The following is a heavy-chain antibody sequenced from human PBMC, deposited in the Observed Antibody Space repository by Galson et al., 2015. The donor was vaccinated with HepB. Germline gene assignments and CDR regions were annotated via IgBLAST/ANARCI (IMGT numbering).Heavy chain of an antibody. CDR3: ARDGVRAIPNDR. J-gene: IGHJ5*02. V-gene: IGHV3-74*01. Sequence: SLRLSCAASGFTISRYWMHWVRQAPGKGLVWVSGIDSAGSGTSYADSLKGRITISKDSAKNTLYLQMDSLRVEDTAVYYCARDGVRAIPNDRWGQGTLVTVSA. CDR2: IDSAGSGT. D-gene: IGHD3-3*01. CDR1: GFTISRYW.